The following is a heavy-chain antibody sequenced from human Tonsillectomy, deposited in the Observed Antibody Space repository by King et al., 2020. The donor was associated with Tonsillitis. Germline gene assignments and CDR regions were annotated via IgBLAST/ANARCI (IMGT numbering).Heavy chain of an antibody. J-gene: IGHJ3*02. CDR2: ISYDGSHE. Sequence: VQLVESGGGVVKPGKSLRLSCAASGFTLSNYAMHWVRQAPGKGLQWVAIISYDGSHEQYVDSVRGRFSISRDNSKNTVHLQMNSLRTEDTALYYCAKDLAVGYLSTNALDMWGQGTMVTVSS. V-gene: IGHV3-30*18. CDR1: GFTLSNYA. CDR3: AKDLAVGYLSTNALDM. D-gene: IGHD3-22*01.